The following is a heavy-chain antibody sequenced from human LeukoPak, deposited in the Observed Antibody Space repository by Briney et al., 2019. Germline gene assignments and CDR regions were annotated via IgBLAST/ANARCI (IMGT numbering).Heavy chain of an antibody. CDR1: GDTLSSYG. D-gene: IGHD3-3*01. Sequence: ASVKVSCKASGDTLSSYGFNWVRQAPGQGLEWMGRISSYNDNTNYVQKLQGRVAMTTDTSTSTAYMELRSLRSDDTAVYYCARDDFVYKSFDYWGQGTLVTVSS. CDR2: ISSYNDNT. J-gene: IGHJ4*02. V-gene: IGHV1-18*01. CDR3: ARDDFVYKSFDY.